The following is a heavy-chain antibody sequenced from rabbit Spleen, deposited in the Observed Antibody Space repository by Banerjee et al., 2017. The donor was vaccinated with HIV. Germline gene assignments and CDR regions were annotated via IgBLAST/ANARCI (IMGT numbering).Heavy chain of an antibody. Sequence: QEQLVESGGGLVQPGGSLKLSCTASGFPFSNKAVMCWVRQAPGKGLEWIACIDSGSSGFTYFATWAKGRFTISRTSSTTVTLQMTSLTAADTATYFCASDIYGHGGFSLWGPGTLVTVS. CDR1: GFPFSNKAV. D-gene: IGHD6-1*01. CDR2: IDSGSSGFT. J-gene: IGHJ4*01. CDR3: ASDIYGHGGFSL. V-gene: IGHV1S45*01.